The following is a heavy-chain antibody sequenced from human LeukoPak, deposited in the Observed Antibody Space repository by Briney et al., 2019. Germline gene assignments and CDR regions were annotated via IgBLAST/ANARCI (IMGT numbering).Heavy chain of an antibody. D-gene: IGHD3-10*02. J-gene: IGHJ6*04. V-gene: IGHV3-21*01. CDR2: ISTSSSYI. Sequence: GGSLRLSCAASGFTFSYYNMNWVCQAPGEGLEWVSSISTSSSYIYCTDSVKGRFTISRDNAKNSLYLQMNSLRAEDTAVYYCAELGITMIGGVWGKGTTVTISS. CDR1: GFTFSYYN. CDR3: AELGITMIGGV.